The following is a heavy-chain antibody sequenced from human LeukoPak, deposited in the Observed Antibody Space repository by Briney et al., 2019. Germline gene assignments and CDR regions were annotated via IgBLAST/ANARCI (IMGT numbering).Heavy chain of an antibody. D-gene: IGHD1-26*01. CDR3: ARFSGSSDDAFDI. CDR1: GFTFSSCS. V-gene: IGHV3-21*01. Sequence: GGSLRLSCAASGFTFSSCSMNWVRQAPGKGLEWVSSISSSSSYIYYADSVKGRFTISRDNAKNSQYLQMNSLRAEDTAVYYCARFSGSSDDAFDIWGQGTMVTVSS. CDR2: ISSSSSYI. J-gene: IGHJ3*02.